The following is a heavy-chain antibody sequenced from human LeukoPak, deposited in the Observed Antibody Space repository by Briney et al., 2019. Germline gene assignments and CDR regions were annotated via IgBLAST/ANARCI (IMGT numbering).Heavy chain of an antibody. CDR2: IHPGDSDT. Sequence: GEPLKISCQVSGYIFTHYWIGWVRQMPGKGLEWMGIIHPGDSDTRYSPSFQGQVTISVDKSIRTAYLQWNILKASDTAMYFCTLEPGGSGSRVDYWGQGTLVTVSS. D-gene: IGHD3-10*01. CDR1: GYIFTHYW. J-gene: IGHJ4*02. CDR3: TLEPGGSGSRVDY. V-gene: IGHV5-51*01.